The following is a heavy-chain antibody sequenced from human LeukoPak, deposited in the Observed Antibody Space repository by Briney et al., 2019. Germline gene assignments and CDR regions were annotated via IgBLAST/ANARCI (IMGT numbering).Heavy chain of an antibody. Sequence: GGSLRLSCTTAGFPFGDYDMSWVRRAPGKGLEWIGLIRREANGGTAEYAASVKGRFTISRDDSKSIAYLQMTSLKTDDTAVYYCTRADGDYDKKFFDCWGQGTPVTVSS. D-gene: IGHD4-17*01. CDR3: TRADGDYDKKFFDC. V-gene: IGHV3-49*04. CDR1: GFPFGDYD. CDR2: IRREANGGTA. J-gene: IGHJ4*02.